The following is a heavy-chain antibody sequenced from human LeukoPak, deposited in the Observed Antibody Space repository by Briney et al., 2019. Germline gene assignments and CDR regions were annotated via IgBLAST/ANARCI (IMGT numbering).Heavy chain of an antibody. CDR3: ARTTPPGGIAAASFDY. J-gene: IGHJ4*02. CDR1: GYSFTSYL. CDR2: IYPGYSDT. D-gene: IGHD6-13*01. V-gene: IGHV5-51*01. Sequence: ESLKISCKGSGYSFTSYLIGLVRQMPGKGLEGMGIIYPGYSDTRYSPSFQGQVTISDDQSISTAYLQWSSLKASDTAMYYCARTTPPGGIAAASFDYWGQGTLVTVSS.